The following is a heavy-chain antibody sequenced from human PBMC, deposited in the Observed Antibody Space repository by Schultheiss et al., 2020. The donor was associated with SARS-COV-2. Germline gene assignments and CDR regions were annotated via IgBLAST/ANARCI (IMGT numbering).Heavy chain of an antibody. Sequence: GGSLRLSCAASGFTFSSYGMHWVRQAPGKGLEWVSSISSSSSYIYYADSVKGRFTISRDNAKNSLYLQMNSLRAEDTAVYYCARDWTTVYYYYYGMDVWGQGTTVTVSS. J-gene: IGHJ6*02. CDR3: ARDWTTVYYYYYGMDV. D-gene: IGHD4-17*01. CDR1: GFTFSSYG. V-gene: IGHV3-21*01. CDR2: ISSSSSYI.